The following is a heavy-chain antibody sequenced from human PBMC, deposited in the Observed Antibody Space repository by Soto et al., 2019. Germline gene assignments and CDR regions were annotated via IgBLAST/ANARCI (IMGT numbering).Heavy chain of an antibody. Sequence: QVHLVESGGGLVKPGGSLRLSCAASGFDFSDYYMSWIRQAPGKGPEWVAYITSSSSNFTNYADSVKGRFTISRDNAKRSVYLQMNSLTAEDTAVYYCVRDRGYSGITYWGQGTLVTVSA. D-gene: IGHD5-12*01. J-gene: IGHJ4*02. CDR1: GFDFSDYY. CDR3: VRDRGYSGITY. CDR2: ITSSSSNFT. V-gene: IGHV3-11*06.